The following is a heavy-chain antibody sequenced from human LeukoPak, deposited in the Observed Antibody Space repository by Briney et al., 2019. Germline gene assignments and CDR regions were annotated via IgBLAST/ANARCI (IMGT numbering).Heavy chain of an antibody. CDR1: GGSISSSSYY. D-gene: IGHD6-13*01. CDR2: IYYSGST. V-gene: IGHV4-39*07. J-gene: IGHJ4*02. CDR3: ARDLGQQQLVPEVFDY. Sequence: SETLSLTCTVSGGSISSSSYYWGWIRQPPGKGLEWLGSIYYSGSTYYNPSLKSRVTISVDTSKNQFSLKLSSVTAADTAVYYCARDLGQQQLVPEVFDYWGQGTLVTVSS.